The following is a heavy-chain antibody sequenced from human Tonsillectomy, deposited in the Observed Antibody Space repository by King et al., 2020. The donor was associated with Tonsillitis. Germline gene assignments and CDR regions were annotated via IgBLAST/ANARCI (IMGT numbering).Heavy chain of an antibody. J-gene: IGHJ4*02. CDR3: AKDGMTTVTYHYFDY. CDR2: ISGSGGST. Sequence: VQLVESGGGLVQPGGSLRLSCAASGFTFSTYVMSWVRQAPGKGLEWVSAISGSGGSTYYADSVKGRFTISRDNSKNTLYLQMNGLRAEDTAVYYCAKDGMTTVTYHYFDYWGQGTLATVSS. V-gene: IGHV3-23*04. CDR1: GFTFSTYV. D-gene: IGHD4-17*01.